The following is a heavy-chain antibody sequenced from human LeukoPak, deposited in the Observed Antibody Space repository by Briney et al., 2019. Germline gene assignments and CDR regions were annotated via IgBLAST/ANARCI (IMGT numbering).Heavy chain of an antibody. D-gene: IGHD2-2*02. Sequence: GGSLRLPCEASGFTFDDYGMSWVRQSTGKGLEWVSAITNWNGGSTGYADSVRGRFTISRDNAKNSLYLQMNSLRAEDTALYYCSGSSRRSTDRYSAFDIWGQGTMVTVSS. CDR3: SGSSRRSTDRYSAFDI. CDR2: ITNWNGGST. CDR1: GFTFDDYG. V-gene: IGHV3-20*04. J-gene: IGHJ3*02.